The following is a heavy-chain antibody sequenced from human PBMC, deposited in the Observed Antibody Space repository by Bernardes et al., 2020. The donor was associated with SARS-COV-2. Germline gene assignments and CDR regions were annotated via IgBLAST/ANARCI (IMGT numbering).Heavy chain of an antibody. Sequence: SVKVSCKATGGTFSRYAITWVRQAPGQGLEWMGGVSPVLGATNFGTANFAQKFKGRLTMTADESTTTAYMELSSLRPEDTAIYYCIRAVVSVAQKYYFDSWGQGTLVTVSS. CDR2: VSPVLGATNFGTA. D-gene: IGHD6-19*01. CDR1: GGTFSRYA. J-gene: IGHJ4*02. V-gene: IGHV1-69*13. CDR3: IRAVVSVAQKYYFDS.